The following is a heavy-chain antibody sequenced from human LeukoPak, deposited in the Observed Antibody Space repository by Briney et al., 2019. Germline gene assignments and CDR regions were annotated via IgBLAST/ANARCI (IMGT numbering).Heavy chain of an antibody. CDR1: GGPISSSHW. J-gene: IGHJ5*02. CDR3: ARDNSLARKVGAITYNWFDP. V-gene: IGHV4-4*02. Sequence: SETLSLTCAISGGPISSSHWWNWVRQPPGKGLEWIGEIFHSGSTSYNPSLKSRVTISVDKSKNQLSLRLNSVTAADTAVYYCARDNSLARKVGAITYNWFDPWGQGTLVTVSS. D-gene: IGHD1-26*01. CDR2: IFHSGST.